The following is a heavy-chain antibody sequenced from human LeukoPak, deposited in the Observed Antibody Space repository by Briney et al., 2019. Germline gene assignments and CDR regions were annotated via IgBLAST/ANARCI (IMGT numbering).Heavy chain of an antibody. V-gene: IGHV4-61*02. CDR3: ARLTSGLFDY. Sequence: SETLSLTCTVSGVSISSGSYYWSWIRQPAGKGLEWIGRIYTSGSTNYNPSLKSRFTISVDTSKNQFSLKLSSVTAADTAVYYCARLTSGLFDYWGQGTLVTVSS. CDR2: IYTSGST. D-gene: IGHD1-14*01. CDR1: GVSISSGSYY. J-gene: IGHJ4*02.